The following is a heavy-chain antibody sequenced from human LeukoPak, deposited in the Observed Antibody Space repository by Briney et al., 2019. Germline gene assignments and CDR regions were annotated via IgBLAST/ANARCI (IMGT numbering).Heavy chain of an antibody. D-gene: IGHD7-27*01. Sequence: SETLSLTCTVSGASISSYYWAWIRQSAGRGLEWIGRLYASGSTTYNPSLESRVTVSLDTSKNQFSLNLISVTAADTAVYYCARYWGSTGFDYWGQGALVTVSS. CDR2: LYASGST. J-gene: IGHJ4*02. CDR3: ARYWGSTGFDY. CDR1: GASISSYY. V-gene: IGHV4-4*07.